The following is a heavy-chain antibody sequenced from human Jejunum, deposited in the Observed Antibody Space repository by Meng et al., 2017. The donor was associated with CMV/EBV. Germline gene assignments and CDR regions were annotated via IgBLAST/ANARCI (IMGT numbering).Heavy chain of an antibody. D-gene: IGHD3-16*02. J-gene: IGHJ5*02. CDR2: ISLSGSTI. Sequence: AASGFRFSVYYLSWIRQAPGKGLEWLSYISLSGSTIYYADSVKGRFTISRDNANNLLYLQMNSLRADDTAVYYCARGGGFIRFDPWGQGTLVTVSS. CDR3: ARGGGFIRFDP. V-gene: IGHV3-11*01. CDR1: GFRFSVYY.